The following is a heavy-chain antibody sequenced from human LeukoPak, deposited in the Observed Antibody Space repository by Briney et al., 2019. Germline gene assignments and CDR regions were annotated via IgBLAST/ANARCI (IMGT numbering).Heavy chain of an antibody. CDR3: ARGDRSPPNYKNYMGV. V-gene: IGHV4-39*07. Sequence: ASETLSLTCSVSGGPIRSSDSYWTWIRQPPGKGLEFIGSIYENGDTYDNPSLRSRVNISVDTSKNQFSLKVTSVTAADTAVYYCARGDRSPPNYKNYMGVWGKGATVTVSS. D-gene: IGHD1-7*01. CDR1: GGPIRSSDSY. J-gene: IGHJ6*03. CDR2: IYENGDT.